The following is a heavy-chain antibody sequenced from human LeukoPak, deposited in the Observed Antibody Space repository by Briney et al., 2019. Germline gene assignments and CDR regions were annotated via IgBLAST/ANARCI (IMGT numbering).Heavy chain of an antibody. J-gene: IGHJ4*02. Sequence: GGSLRLSCAASGFTVSSNEMSWVRQAPGKGLEWVSSISGGSTYYADSRKGRFTISRDNSKNTLHLQMNSLRAEDTAVYYSKKWKNVLRFLEWSYYFDYWGQGTLVTVSS. CDR2: ISGGST. V-gene: IGHV3-38-3*01. D-gene: IGHD3-3*01. CDR3: KKWKNVLRFLEWSYYFDY. CDR1: GFTVSSNE.